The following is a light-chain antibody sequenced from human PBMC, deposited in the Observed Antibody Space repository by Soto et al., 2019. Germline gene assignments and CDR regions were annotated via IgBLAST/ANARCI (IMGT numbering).Light chain of an antibody. CDR2: AAS. Sequence: DIQMTQSPSSLSASVGDRVTITCRASQSIINYLNWYQLRSGKAPRLLIYAASSLQSGVPSRFTGGGSGTHFTLTISNLQPEDSATYCCQQSFTTPLTFGGGTKVEIK. J-gene: IGKJ4*01. V-gene: IGKV1-39*01. CDR3: QQSFTTPLT. CDR1: QSIINY.